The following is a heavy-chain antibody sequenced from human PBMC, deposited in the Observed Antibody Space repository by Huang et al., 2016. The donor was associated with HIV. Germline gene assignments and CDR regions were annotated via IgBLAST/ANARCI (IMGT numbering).Heavy chain of an antibody. CDR3: ARARGYYDSSVSYYFDY. CDR2: IIPILGTT. CDR1: GGTFSSYA. Sequence: QVQLVQSGAEVKKPGSSVKVSCKASGGTFSSYAISWVRQAPGQAIERMGGIIPILGTTNYAQKFQGRVTITADESTSTAYMELSSLRSEDTAVYYCARARGYYDSSVSYYFDYWGQGTLVTVSS. J-gene: IGHJ4*02. D-gene: IGHD3-22*01. V-gene: IGHV1-69*13.